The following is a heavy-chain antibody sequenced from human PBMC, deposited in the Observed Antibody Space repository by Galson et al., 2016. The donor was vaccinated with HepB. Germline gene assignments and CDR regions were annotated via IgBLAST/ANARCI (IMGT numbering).Heavy chain of an antibody. CDR2: ISDNGGST. J-gene: IGHJ4*02. CDR1: GFTFSIFA. CDR3: AKIGQRTPHPDY. Sequence: SLRLSCAASGFTFSIFAMNWVRQAPGKGLERVSGISDNGGSTYYVDSVKGRFTISRDNFKNMLYLQMNSLRAEDTAVYYCAKIGQRTPHPDYWGQGTLVTVSS. V-gene: IGHV3-23*01.